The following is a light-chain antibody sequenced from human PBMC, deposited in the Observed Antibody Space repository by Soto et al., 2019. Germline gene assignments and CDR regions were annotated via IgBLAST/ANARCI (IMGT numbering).Light chain of an antibody. CDR3: QHYNSYSEA. J-gene: IGKJ1*01. Sequence: DIQLTQSPSFLSSSLGDSVTITCRASQTISSWLAWYQQKTGKAPKLLIYKESTLTSGVPSRLSGSGSGTELNLTISRLQPDDFATYYCQHYNSYSEACGQGTKVDIK. CDR1: QTISSW. CDR2: KES. V-gene: IGKV1-5*03.